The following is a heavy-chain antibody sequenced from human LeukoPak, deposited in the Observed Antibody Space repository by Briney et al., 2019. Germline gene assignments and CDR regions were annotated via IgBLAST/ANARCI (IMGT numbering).Heavy chain of an antibody. Sequence: PGGSLRLSCGASGFMFSNNWMSWVRQAPGKGLEWMANIKPDGGNEYYADSVKGRFTISRDNAKNSLYLHMNSLRVEDTAIYYCVININWSFGSWGQGDVVIVSS. D-gene: IGHD1-1*01. CDR1: GFMFSNNW. J-gene: IGHJ4*02. V-gene: IGHV3-7*01. CDR3: VININWSFGS. CDR2: IKPDGGNE.